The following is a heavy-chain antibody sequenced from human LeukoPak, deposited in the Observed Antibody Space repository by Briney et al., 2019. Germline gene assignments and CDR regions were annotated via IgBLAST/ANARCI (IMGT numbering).Heavy chain of an antibody. CDR2: IYHSGST. D-gene: IGHD3/OR15-3a*01. CDR1: GGSISSGGYS. J-gene: IGHJ4*02. V-gene: IGHV4-30-2*01. Sequence: SETLSLTCAVSGGSISSGGYSWSWIRQPPGKGLEWIGYIYHSGSTYYNPSLKSRVTISVDRSKNRFSLKLSSVTAADTAVYYCARGDGFSRQNYFDYWGQGTLVTVSS. CDR3: ARGDGFSRQNYFDY.